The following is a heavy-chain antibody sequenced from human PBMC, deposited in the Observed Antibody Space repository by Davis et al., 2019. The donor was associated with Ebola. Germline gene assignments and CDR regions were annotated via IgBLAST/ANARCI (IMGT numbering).Heavy chain of an antibody. CDR1: SGSFSSYY. CDR3: ARDRYYYGSGSYNYYGMDV. CDR2: IFYTGST. J-gene: IGHJ6*02. D-gene: IGHD3-10*01. V-gene: IGHV4-59*12. Sequence: SETLSLTCAVYSGSFSSYYWSWIRQPPGKGLEWIGYIFYTGSTNYNPSLKSRVTISVDTSKNQFSLKLSSVTAADTAVYYCARDRYYYGSGSYNYYGMDVWGQGTTVTVSS.